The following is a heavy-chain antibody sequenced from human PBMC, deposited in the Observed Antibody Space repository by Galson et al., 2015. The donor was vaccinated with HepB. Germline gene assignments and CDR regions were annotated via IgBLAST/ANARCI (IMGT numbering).Heavy chain of an antibody. J-gene: IGHJ5*02. Sequence: SVKVSCKASGYTFTSYGISWVRQAPGQGLEWMGWISAYNGNTNYAQKLQGRVTMTTDTSTSTAYMELRSLRSDDTAVYYCARLPVRGYSGYDWVGWFDPWGQGTLVTVSS. V-gene: IGHV1-18*04. CDR1: GYTFTSYG. CDR2: ISAYNGNT. CDR3: ARLPVRGYSGYDWVGWFDP. D-gene: IGHD5-12*01.